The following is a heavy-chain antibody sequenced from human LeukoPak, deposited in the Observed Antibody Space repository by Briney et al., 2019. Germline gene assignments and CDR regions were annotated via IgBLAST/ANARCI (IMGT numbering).Heavy chain of an antibody. CDR1: GYTFQDYG. CDR3: AIGPLSSSWYYFDY. Sequence: ASVKVSCKASGYTFQDYGITWVRQAPGQGPEWMGWITGNKGNTNYAQKFQGRLTLTRDTSTSTAYMDLRSLRSDDTAVYYCAIGPLSSSWYYFDYWGQGTLVTVSS. D-gene: IGHD6-13*01. V-gene: IGHV1-18*01. J-gene: IGHJ4*02. CDR2: ITGNKGNT.